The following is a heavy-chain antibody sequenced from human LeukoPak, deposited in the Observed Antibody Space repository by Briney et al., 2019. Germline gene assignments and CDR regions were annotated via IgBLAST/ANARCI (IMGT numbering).Heavy chain of an antibody. CDR2: ISNDGSNK. V-gene: IGHV3-30*18. CDR1: VFTFSTFG. J-gene: IGHJ3*02. D-gene: IGHD3-10*01. Sequence: GRSLRLSCAASVFTFSTFGIHWVRQAPDKGLEWVADISNDGSNKYYADSVKGRFTISRDDSKNTLYLQMNSLRAEHTALYNCAKGKGGSGFDSIDIWGQGTMVTVSS. CDR3: AKGKGGSGFDSIDI.